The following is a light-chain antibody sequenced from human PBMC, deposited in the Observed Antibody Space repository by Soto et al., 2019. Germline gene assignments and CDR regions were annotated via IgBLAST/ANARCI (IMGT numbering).Light chain of an antibody. V-gene: IGLV4-69*01. J-gene: IGLJ2*01. CDR3: QTWGPGIVV. Sequence: QSVLTQSPSVSASLGASVNLTGTLSSGHRTYAIAWHQVQSGKGPRFLMTINSDGSHNRGDGVPARFSGASFGAERFLIISSLQSDDETDYYCQTWGPGIVVFGGGTKLTVL. CDR2: INSDGSH. CDR1: SGHRTYA.